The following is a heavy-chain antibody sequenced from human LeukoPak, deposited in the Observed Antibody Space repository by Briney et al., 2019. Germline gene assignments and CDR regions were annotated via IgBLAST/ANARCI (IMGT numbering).Heavy chain of an antibody. D-gene: IGHD1-1*01. CDR1: GFTFSNYW. CDR3: ARDWIGAFDY. CDR2: MNSDGSST. Sequence: PGGSLRLSCAASGFTFSNYWMHWVRQAPGKGLVWVSRMNSDGSSTSYADSVKGRFTISRDNAKNTLYLQMNSLRAEDTAVYCCARDWIGAFDYWGQGTLVTVSS. V-gene: IGHV3-74*01. J-gene: IGHJ4*02.